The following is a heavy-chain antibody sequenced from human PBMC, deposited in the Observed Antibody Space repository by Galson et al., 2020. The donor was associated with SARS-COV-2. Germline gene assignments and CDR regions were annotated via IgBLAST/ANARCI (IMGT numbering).Heavy chain of an antibody. V-gene: IGHV1-2*02. J-gene: IGHJ4*02. CDR2: VNPNSGGT. CDR1: GYPFTGSY. D-gene: IGHD3-9*01. Sequence: KISCKASGYPFTGSYMHSARQAPGPRLEWMGWVNPNSGGTNYAQKFQGRVTMTRDMSISTAYMELSRLRSDDAAGYYCAREGSYYILTGAPDYWGQGTLVTVSS. CDR3: AREGSYYILTGAPDY.